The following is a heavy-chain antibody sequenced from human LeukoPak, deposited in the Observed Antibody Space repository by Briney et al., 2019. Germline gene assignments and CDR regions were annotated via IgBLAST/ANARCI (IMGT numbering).Heavy chain of an antibody. CDR1: GYRFTSYW. CDR2: IYPGDSDT. CDR3: ARHDAVATAEVAY. D-gene: IGHD5-12*01. J-gene: IGHJ4*02. V-gene: IGHV5-51*01. Sequence: GESLQISCKGSGYRFTSYWIGWARQMPGKGLEWMGIIYPGDSDTRYSPSFQGQVTISADKSISTAYLQWSSLKASDTAMYYCARHDAVATAEVAYWGQGTLVTVSS.